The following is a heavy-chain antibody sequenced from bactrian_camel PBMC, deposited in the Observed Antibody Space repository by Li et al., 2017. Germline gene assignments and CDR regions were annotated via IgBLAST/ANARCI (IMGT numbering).Heavy chain of an antibody. CDR2: IDLGDGTA. J-gene: IGHJ6*01. Sequence: DVQLVESGGGSVQAGGSLRLSCAASAYLYNRPCMGWFRQAPGKEREGVATIDLGDGTAWYADSVRGRFTISRDDTRNTATFYLQMNALKPEDTAMYYCTARYKFGLGACRGVTVTPVVIGTWVAGARGPRSPSP. CDR3: TARYKFGLGACRGVTVTPVVIGTWVA. CDR1: AYLYNRPC. V-gene: IGHV3S40*01. D-gene: IGHD2*01.